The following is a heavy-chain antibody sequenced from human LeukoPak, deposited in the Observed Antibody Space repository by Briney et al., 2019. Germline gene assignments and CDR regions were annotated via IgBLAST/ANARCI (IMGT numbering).Heavy chain of an antibody. CDR2: ISYDGSNK. CDR3: AKAGEGEYSSSWYGDY. Sequence: GGSLSLSCAASGFTLSSYRIHWVRQAPGKGLEWVAVISYDGSNKYYADSVKGRFTISRDNSKNTLYLQMNSLRAEDTAVYYCAKAGEGEYSSSWYGDYWGQGTLVTVSS. CDR1: GFTLSSYR. D-gene: IGHD6-13*01. V-gene: IGHV3-30*18. J-gene: IGHJ4*02.